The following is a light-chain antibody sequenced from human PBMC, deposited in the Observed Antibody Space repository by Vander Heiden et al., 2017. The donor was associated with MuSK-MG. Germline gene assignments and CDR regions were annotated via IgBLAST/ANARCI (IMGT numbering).Light chain of an antibody. CDR1: SSDVGGYNY. CDR3: SSYTSSSTPVV. V-gene: IGLV2-14*01. Sequence: HSALTNPAPCSVSPCQPLTISCTGSSSDVGGYNYVSWYQQQPGKAPKLMIYDVSNRPSGVSNRFSGSKSGNTASLTISGLQAEDEADYYCSSYTSSSTPVVFGGGTKLTVL. J-gene: IGLJ2*01. CDR2: DVS.